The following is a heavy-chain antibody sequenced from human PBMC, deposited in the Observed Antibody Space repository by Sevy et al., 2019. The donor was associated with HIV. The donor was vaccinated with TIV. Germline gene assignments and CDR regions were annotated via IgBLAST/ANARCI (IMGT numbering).Heavy chain of an antibody. D-gene: IGHD2-2*01. Sequence: SETLSLTCAVYGGSFSGYYWSWIRQPPGKGLEWVGEINHSGSTNYNPSLKSRVTISVDTSNNQFCLKLGSVTAADTAVYYCARQCSSSSCSHAFDIWGQGTMVTVSS. CDR1: GGSFSGYY. J-gene: IGHJ3*02. V-gene: IGHV4-34*01. CDR2: INHSGST. CDR3: ARQCSSSSCSHAFDI.